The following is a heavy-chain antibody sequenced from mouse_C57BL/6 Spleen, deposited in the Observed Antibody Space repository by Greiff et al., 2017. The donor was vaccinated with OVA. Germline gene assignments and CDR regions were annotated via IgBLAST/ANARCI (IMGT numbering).Heavy chain of an antibody. Sequence: QVQLRQPGAELVKPGASVKMSCKASGYTFTSYWITWVKQRPGQGLEWIGDIYPGSGSTNYNEKFKSKATLTVDTSSSTAYMQLSSLTSEDSAVYYCARTGTPYYAMDYWGQGTSVTVSS. J-gene: IGHJ4*01. CDR1: GYTFTSYW. V-gene: IGHV1-55*01. D-gene: IGHD4-1*01. CDR2: IYPGSGST. CDR3: ARTGTPYYAMDY.